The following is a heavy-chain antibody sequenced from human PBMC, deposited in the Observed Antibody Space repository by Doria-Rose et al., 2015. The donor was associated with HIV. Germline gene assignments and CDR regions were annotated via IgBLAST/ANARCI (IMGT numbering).Heavy chain of an antibody. Sequence: QVTLKESGPVLVKPTETLTLTCTVSGVSLSSPGMGVSWIRQPPGKAQEWLGNIFSDDERSYNTSLKSRLTISRGTSKSQVVLTMTDMDPVDTATYYCARIKSSRWYHKYYFDFWGQGTLVIVSA. V-gene: IGHV2-26*01. CDR2: IFSDDER. CDR3: ARIKSSRWYHKYYFDF. D-gene: IGHD6-13*01. J-gene: IGHJ4*02. CDR1: GVSLSSPGMG.